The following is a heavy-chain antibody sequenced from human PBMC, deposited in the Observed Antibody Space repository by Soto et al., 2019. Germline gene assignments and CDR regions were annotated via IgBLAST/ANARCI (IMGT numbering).Heavy chain of an antibody. CDR3: ARDLSSCSSARCYSYYYGMDV. CDR1: GFNFSRYW. CDR2: INSDGSRA. Sequence: GGSLRLSCSASGFNFSRYWTHWVRQVPGRGLVWVSHINSDGSRATYADSVKGRFTISRDNAKNTLYLQMNSLRAEDTAVYYCARDLSSCSSARCYSYYYGMDVWGQGTTVTVSS. J-gene: IGHJ6*02. D-gene: IGHD2-2*01. V-gene: IGHV3-74*01.